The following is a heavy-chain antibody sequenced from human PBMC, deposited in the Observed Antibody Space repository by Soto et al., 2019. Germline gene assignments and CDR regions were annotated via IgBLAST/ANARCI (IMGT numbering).Heavy chain of an antibody. Sequence: QVQLVQSGAEVKKPGASVKVSCKASGYTFTSYGISWVRQAPGQGLEWMGWISAYNGNTNYAQKLQGRVIMTTDTXXRXAXXELRSQRSDGTAVYYCASLWCAGATTCFFYYGMDVWGQGTTVIVCS. D-gene: IGHD1-26*01. CDR3: ASLWCAGATTCFFYYGMDV. V-gene: IGHV1-18*01. J-gene: IGHJ6*02. CDR2: ISAYNGNT. CDR1: GYTFTSYG.